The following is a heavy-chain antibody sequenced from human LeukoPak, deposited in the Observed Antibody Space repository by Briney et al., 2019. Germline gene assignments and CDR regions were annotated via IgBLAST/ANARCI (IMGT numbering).Heavy chain of an antibody. CDR1: GFTFSSSW. J-gene: IGHJ3*02. Sequence: PGGSLRLSCAASGFTFSSSWMSWVRQAPGKGLEWVANIKQDGSEKYYVDSVKGRFTISRDNAKNSLYLQMNSLRAEDTAVYYCARDLPYEMGPFDIWGQGTMVTVSS. CDR2: IKQDGSEK. CDR3: ARDLPYEMGPFDI. V-gene: IGHV3-7*01. D-gene: IGHD5-24*01.